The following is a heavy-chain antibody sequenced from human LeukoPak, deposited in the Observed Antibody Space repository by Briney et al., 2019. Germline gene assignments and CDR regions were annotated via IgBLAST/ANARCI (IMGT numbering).Heavy chain of an antibody. CDR1: GFTFSSYS. CDR3: ARALTNHIVATIVDY. Sequence: GGSLRLSCAASGFTFSSYSMNWVRQAPGKGLEWVSSISSSSSYIYYADSVKGRFTISRDNAKNSLYLQMNSLRAEDTAVYYCARALTNHIVATIVDYWGQGTLVTVSS. V-gene: IGHV3-21*01. D-gene: IGHD5-12*01. J-gene: IGHJ4*02. CDR2: ISSSSSYI.